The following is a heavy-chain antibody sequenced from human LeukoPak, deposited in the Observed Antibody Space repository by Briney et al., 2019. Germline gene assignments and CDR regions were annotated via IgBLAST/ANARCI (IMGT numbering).Heavy chain of an antibody. J-gene: IGHJ4*02. Sequence: GGSLRLSCAASGFTFDNYWMTWVRQAPGKGLEWVANIRQDGSEKYYVDSVKGRFTISRDNTKNSLYLQMNSLRAEDTAVYYCARAQPFGGCWGQGILVTVSS. CDR3: ARAQPFGGC. D-gene: IGHD3-10*01. CDR1: GFTFDNYW. V-gene: IGHV3-7*01. CDR2: IRQDGSEK.